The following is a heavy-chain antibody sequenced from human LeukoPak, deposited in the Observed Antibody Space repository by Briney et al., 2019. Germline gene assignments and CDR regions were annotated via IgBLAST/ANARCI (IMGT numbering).Heavy chain of an antibody. J-gene: IGHJ4*02. V-gene: IGHV1-69*05. Sequence: SVKVSCKASGGTFSSYAISWVRQAPGQGLEWMGRIIPIFGTANYAQKFQGRVTITTDESTSTAYMELSSLRSEDTAVYYCARESVYCSGGSCLHPLFDYWGQGTLVTVSS. CDR3: ARESVYCSGGSCLHPLFDY. D-gene: IGHD2-15*01. CDR2: IIPIFGTA. CDR1: GGTFSSYA.